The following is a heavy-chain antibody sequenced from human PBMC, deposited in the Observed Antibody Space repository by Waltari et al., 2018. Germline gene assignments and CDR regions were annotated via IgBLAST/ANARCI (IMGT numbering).Heavy chain of an antibody. Sequence: EEQLVESGGGLAKPGGSLRLSCAASVFTLSSYNMIWVRQTPGKGLEWVSSIGSSSNFIYNADSVKGRFTISRDNARNSLFLQMNSLRAEDTAVYYCARDRIFGVLKQHWFSDLWGRGTLVTVSS. V-gene: IGHV3-21*01. CDR2: IGSSSNFI. D-gene: IGHD3-3*02. CDR1: VFTLSSYN. J-gene: IGHJ2*01. CDR3: ARDRIFGVLKQHWFSDL.